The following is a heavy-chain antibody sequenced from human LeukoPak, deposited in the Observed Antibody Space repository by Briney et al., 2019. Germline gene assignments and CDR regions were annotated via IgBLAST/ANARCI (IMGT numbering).Heavy chain of an antibody. J-gene: IGHJ4*02. CDR3: ARGKYYDILTDY. V-gene: IGHV1-2*04. CDR1: GYTFTGYY. CDR2: INPNSGGT. Sequence: ASVKVSCKASGYTFTGYYMHWVRQAPGQGLEWMGWINPNSGGTNYAQKFQGWVTMTRDTSISTAYMELSRLRSDDTAVYYCARGKYYDILTDYWGQGTLVTVSS. D-gene: IGHD3-9*01.